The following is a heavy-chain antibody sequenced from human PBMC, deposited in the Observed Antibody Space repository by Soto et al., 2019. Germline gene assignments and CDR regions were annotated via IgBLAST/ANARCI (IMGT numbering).Heavy chain of an antibody. Sequence: ASVKVSCKASGGTFSSYAISWVRQAPGQGLEWMGGIIPIFGTANYAQKFQGRVTITADESTSTAYMELSSLRSEDTAVYYCARRDMDGSGSYYYYYGMDVSGQGTTVTVS. CDR2: IIPIFGTA. D-gene: IGHD3-10*01. CDR1: GGTFSSYA. CDR3: ARRDMDGSGSYYYYYGMDV. J-gene: IGHJ6*02. V-gene: IGHV1-69*13.